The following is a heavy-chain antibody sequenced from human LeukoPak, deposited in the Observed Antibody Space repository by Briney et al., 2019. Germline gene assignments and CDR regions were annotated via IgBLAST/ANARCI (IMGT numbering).Heavy chain of an antibody. CDR2: ITPFDGNT. D-gene: IGHD5-18*01. CDR3: TVGTARNWFDR. Sequence: SVKVSCKASGYTFTYRYLHWVRQAPGQALEWMGWITPFDGNTNYAQKFQDRVTITRDRSMSTGYMELSSLRSEDTAMYYCTVGTARNWFDRWGQGTLVTVSS. J-gene: IGHJ5*02. CDR1: GYTFTYRY. V-gene: IGHV1-45*02.